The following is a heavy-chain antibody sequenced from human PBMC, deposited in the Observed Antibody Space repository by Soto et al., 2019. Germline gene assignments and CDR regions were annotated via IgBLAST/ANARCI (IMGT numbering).Heavy chain of an antibody. Sequence: QVQLVQSGAEVKKPGASVKVSCKASGYTFTSYGISWVRQTPGPGLEWMGWISAYNGNTNYAQQLQGRVTMTTDRSTVADYTELISLRSDDTAVDYCARAHVVEFHILTGTLSELCSCGQGTLVTFSS. D-gene: IGHD3-9*01. CDR3: ARAHVVEFHILTGTLSELCS. CDR2: ISAYNGNT. V-gene: IGHV1-18*01. J-gene: IGHJ5*02. CDR1: GYTFTSYG.